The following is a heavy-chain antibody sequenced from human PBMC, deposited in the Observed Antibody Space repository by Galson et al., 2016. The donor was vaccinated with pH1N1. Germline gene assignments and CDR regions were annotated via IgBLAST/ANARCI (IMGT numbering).Heavy chain of an antibody. CDR2: INHGGST. D-gene: IGHD6-19*01. Sequence: ETLSLTCAVYGGSFRGYYWSWIRQSPEKGLEWIGEINHGGSTNYNPSLEGRVALSLDTSRNQFSLRLMAVTAADTAVYFCARHSTSGFPTIEVAARRRPFDVWGQGTLVTVSS. V-gene: IGHV4-34*01. CDR1: GGSFRGYY. J-gene: IGHJ3*01. CDR3: ARHSTSGFPTIEVAARRRPFDV.